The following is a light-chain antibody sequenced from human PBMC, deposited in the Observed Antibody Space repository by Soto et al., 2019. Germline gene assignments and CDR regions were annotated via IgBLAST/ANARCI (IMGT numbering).Light chain of an antibody. CDR2: EVN. CDR1: SSDIGGYNF. V-gene: IGLV2-8*01. Sequence: QSVLTQPPSASGSPGRSVTISCTGTSSDIGGYNFVSWYQQHPGKAPKLIIYEVNKRPSGVPDRFSGSKSGNTASLTVSGLQADDEGDYYCSSYAGTNNLGVFGGGTKVTVL. CDR3: SSYAGTNNLGV. J-gene: IGLJ3*02.